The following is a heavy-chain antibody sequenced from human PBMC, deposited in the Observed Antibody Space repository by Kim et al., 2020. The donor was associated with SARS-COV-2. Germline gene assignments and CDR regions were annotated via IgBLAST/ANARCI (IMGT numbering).Heavy chain of an antibody. Sequence: ASVKVSCKASGYTFTSYAMHWVRQAPGQRLEWMGWINAGNGNTKYSQKFQGRVTITRDTSASTAYMELSSLRSEDTAVYYCARAWEGYYDILSSGGWFDPWGQGTLVTVSS. J-gene: IGHJ5*02. CDR2: INAGNGNT. D-gene: IGHD3-9*01. CDR3: ARAWEGYYDILSSGGWFDP. CDR1: GYTFTSYA. V-gene: IGHV1-3*01.